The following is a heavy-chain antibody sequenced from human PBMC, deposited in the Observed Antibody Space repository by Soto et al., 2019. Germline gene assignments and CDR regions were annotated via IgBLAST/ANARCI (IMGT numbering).Heavy chain of an antibody. D-gene: IGHD6-19*01. CDR1: SGSISSNSNW. Sequence: SETLSLTCAVSSGSISSNSNWWSWVRQTPGKGLEWIGEIHRSGRTNYNPSFTSRVTISVDKSKNQFSLRLTSVTAADTAVYYCARSGWYSFDSWGQGTLVTVSS. CDR2: IHRSGRT. CDR3: ARSGWYSFDS. V-gene: IGHV4-4*02. J-gene: IGHJ4*02.